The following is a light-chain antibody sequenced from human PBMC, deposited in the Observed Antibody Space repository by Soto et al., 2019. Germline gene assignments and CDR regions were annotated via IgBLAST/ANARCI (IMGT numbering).Light chain of an antibody. J-gene: IGKJ1*01. CDR1: QRVSSDS. Sequence: ILWTQSPDTLSLSPGERATLSCRASQRVSSDSLAWYQQQPGQAPRLLIYSTSNRATGIPDRFSGSGSGTDFTLTIRRLEPEDFALYYCQQYGRSQTFGQGTKVDIK. CDR2: STS. V-gene: IGKV3-20*01. CDR3: QQYGRSQT.